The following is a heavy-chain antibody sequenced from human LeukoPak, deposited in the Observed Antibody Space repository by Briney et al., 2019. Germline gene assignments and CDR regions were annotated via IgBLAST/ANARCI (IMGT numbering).Heavy chain of an antibody. Sequence: KSSETLSLTCTVSGGPIYSYYWSWIRQTAGKGLEWIGRLYPGVSPNYNPSLKSRVTMSVDTSKKQFALKLNTVTAADTAVYYCARLRFYDSTGDSPGHYMDVWGKETTVTVSS. CDR3: ARLRFYDSTGDSPGHYMDV. J-gene: IGHJ6*03. D-gene: IGHD3-22*01. CDR2: LYPGVSP. CDR1: GGPIYSYY. V-gene: IGHV4-4*07.